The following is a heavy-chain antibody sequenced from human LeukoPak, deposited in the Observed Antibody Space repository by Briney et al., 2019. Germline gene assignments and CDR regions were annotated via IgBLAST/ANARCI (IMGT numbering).Heavy chain of an antibody. J-gene: IGHJ4*02. CDR3: ARSSGYLFLYFDN. V-gene: IGHV4-39*07. CDR2: IYYTGGT. Sequence: SETLSLTCTVSGGSISSSSYYWGWIRQPPGKGLEWIGNIYYTGGTYSNPSLKSRVTILVDTSKNQFSLKLNSATAADTAVYSCARSSGYLFLYFDNWGQGTLVTVSS. CDR1: GGSISSSSYY. D-gene: IGHD3-22*01.